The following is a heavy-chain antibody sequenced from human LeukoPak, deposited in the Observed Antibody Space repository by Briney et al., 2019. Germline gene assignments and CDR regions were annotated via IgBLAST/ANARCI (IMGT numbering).Heavy chain of an antibody. CDR3: ARSPLCSSTSCYYYYYYYMDV. Sequence: SSETLSLTCSVSGGSISSYFWSWIRQPAGKGLEWIGRIYTRGSTDYNPSLKSRVTMSVDTSKNQFSLKLSSVTAADTAVYYCARSPLCSSTSCYYYYYYYMDVWGKGTTVTVSS. CDR1: GGSISSYF. CDR2: IYTRGST. V-gene: IGHV4-4*07. J-gene: IGHJ6*03. D-gene: IGHD2-2*01.